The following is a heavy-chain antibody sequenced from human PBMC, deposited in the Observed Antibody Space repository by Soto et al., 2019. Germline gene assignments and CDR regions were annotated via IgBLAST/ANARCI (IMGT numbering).Heavy chain of an antibody. D-gene: IGHD1-26*01. CDR1: GFTVSSNY. Sequence: EVQLVETGGGLIQPGGSLRLSCAASGFTVSSNYMSWVRQAPGKGLEWVSVIYSGGSTYYADSVKGRFTISRDNSKNTLYLQMNSLRAEDTAVYYCARASSGTWHVFDIWGQGTMVTVSS. CDR2: IYSGGST. J-gene: IGHJ3*02. CDR3: ARASSGTWHVFDI. V-gene: IGHV3-53*02.